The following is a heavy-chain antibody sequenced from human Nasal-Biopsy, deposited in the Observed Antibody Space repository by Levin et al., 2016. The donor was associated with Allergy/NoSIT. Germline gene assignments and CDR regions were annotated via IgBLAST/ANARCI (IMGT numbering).Heavy chain of an antibody. CDR2: IYYSGTT. CDR3: AREGGLNWFDP. CDR1: GGSISSSSYY. V-gene: IGHV4-39*07. Sequence: SETLSLTCTASGGSISSSSYYWGWIRQPPGKGLEWIGSIYYSGTTYYNPSLKSRVSISIDTSKNQFSLKLSSVTAADTAVYYCAREGGLNWFDPWGQGTLVTVSS. D-gene: IGHD3-16*01. J-gene: IGHJ5*02.